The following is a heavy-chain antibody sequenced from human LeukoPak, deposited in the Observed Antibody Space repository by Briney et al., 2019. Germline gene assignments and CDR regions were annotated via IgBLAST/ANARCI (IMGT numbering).Heavy chain of an antibody. Sequence: ASVKVSCKVSGYILTELSIHWVRQAPGKGLEWMGGFDPQYGEGVYAQKFLGRVTMTEDTSTDTAYMELSSMRSEDTAVYYCAREVSIRVHSTVTHRGWFDPWGQGTLVTVSS. J-gene: IGHJ5*02. V-gene: IGHV1-24*01. D-gene: IGHD4-11*01. CDR3: AREVSIRVHSTVTHRGWFDP. CDR1: GYILTELS. CDR2: FDPQYGEG.